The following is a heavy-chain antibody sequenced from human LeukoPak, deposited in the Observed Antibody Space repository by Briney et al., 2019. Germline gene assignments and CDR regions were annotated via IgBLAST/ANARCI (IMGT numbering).Heavy chain of an antibody. Sequence: GESLKISCRGSGYNFTTFCIGWVRQTPGKGLEWMGIIYPSDSDTRYSPSFQGQVTISADKSISTAYLEWSSMKASDTAMYYCARQSEITIFGVVTPYDFDYWGQVALVTVCS. CDR1: GYNFTTFC. V-gene: IGHV5-51*01. J-gene: IGHJ4*02. D-gene: IGHD3-3*01. CDR3: ARQSEITIFGVVTPYDFDY. CDR2: IYPSDSDT.